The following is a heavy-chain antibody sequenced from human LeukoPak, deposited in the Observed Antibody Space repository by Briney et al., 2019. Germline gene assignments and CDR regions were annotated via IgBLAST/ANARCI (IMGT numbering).Heavy chain of an antibody. CDR2: IYYSGST. D-gene: IGHD3-10*01. Sequence: PSETLSLTCTVSGGSISSSSYYWGWIRQPPGKGLEWIGSIYYSGSTYYNPSLKSRVTISVDTSKNQFSLKLTSVTAADTAVYYCARGLLWFGEAGAFDIWGQGTMVTVSS. J-gene: IGHJ3*02. CDR3: ARGLLWFGEAGAFDI. CDR1: GGSISSSSYY. V-gene: IGHV4-39*07.